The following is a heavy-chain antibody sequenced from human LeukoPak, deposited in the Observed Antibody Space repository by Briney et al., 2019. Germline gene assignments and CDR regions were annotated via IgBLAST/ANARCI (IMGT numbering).Heavy chain of an antibody. Sequence: GGSLRLSCAASGFTFSDYGMHWVRQAPGKGLEWVAVIIYDGSNKYYTDSVKGRFTISRDNAKNTLYLQMNSLRAEDTAVYYCASGNDVGYWGQGTLVTVSS. D-gene: IGHD1-1*01. CDR3: ASGNDVGY. V-gene: IGHV3-30*03. CDR2: IIYDGSNK. CDR1: GFTFSDYG. J-gene: IGHJ4*02.